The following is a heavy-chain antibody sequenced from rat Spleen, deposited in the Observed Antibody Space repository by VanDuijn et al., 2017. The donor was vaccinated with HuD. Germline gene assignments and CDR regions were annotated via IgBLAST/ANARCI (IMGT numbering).Heavy chain of an antibody. CDR2: ISTGGGNT. J-gene: IGHJ3*01. D-gene: IGHD1-10*01. CDR3: ARRGTTGNWFAY. Sequence: EVQLVESGGGLVQPGRSMKLSCAASGFTFSNYYMAWVRQAPTKGLEWVASISTGGGNTYYRDSVKGRFTISRDNAKSTLYLQMDSLRSEDTATYYCARRGTTGNWFAYWGQGTLVTVSS. V-gene: IGHV5-25*01. CDR1: GFTFSNYY.